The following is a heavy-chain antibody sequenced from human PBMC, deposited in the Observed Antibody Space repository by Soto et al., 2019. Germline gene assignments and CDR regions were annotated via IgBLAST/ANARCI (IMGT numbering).Heavy chain of an antibody. CDR3: ERSCRGDWCPMHV. CDR1: GFSVSNSY. Sequence: EVQLVESGGDLIQPGGSLRLSCAASGFSVSNSYLSWVRQAPGKGLEWVSVIYRGGSTYYADSVKGRFTISRDKSKNTVYLQMNSLRAEDTGVYYCERSCRGDWCPMHVWGPGTTVTGFS. D-gene: IGHD2-8*02. J-gene: IGHJ6*02. V-gene: IGHV3-53*01. CDR2: IYRGGST.